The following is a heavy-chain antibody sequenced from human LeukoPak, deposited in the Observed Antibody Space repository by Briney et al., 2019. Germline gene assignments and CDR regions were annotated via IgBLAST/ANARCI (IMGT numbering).Heavy chain of an antibody. V-gene: IGHV5-51*01. Sequence: GESLKISCKASVYTFTNYWIAWVRQLPGKGLEYMGIIYPGDSDSRYTPSFQGQVTISADKSIRTAYLQWSSLKASDTAMYYCARREGTAYSSSWYPFDLWGQGTMVTVSS. D-gene: IGHD6-13*01. CDR2: IYPGDSDS. J-gene: IGHJ4*02. CDR1: VYTFTNYW. CDR3: ARREGTAYSSSWYPFDL.